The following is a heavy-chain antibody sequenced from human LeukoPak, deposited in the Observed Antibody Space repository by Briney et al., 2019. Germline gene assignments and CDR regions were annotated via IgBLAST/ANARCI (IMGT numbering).Heavy chain of an antibody. J-gene: IGHJ3*02. CDR1: GFTFSSYA. CDR3: AKDIGRYSSSWDDAFDI. D-gene: IGHD6-13*01. CDR2: ISWNSGSI. V-gene: IGHV3-9*01. Sequence: GGSLRLSCAASGFTFSSYAMHWVRQAPGKGLEWVSGISWNSGSIGYADSVKGRFTISRDNAKNSLYLQMNSLRAEDTALYYCAKDIGRYSSSWDDAFDIWGQGTMVTVSS.